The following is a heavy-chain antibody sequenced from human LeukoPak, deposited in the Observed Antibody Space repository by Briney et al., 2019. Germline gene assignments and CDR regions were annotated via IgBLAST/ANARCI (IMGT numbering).Heavy chain of an antibody. CDR1: GVSISSGDYY. D-gene: IGHD3-10*01. CDR2: IFYSGSA. J-gene: IGHJ4*02. V-gene: IGHV4-31*03. CDR3: ARGSTLIRGFDY. Sequence: SQTLSLTCTVSGVSISSGDYYWNWIRQHPEKSLEWIGYIFYSGSAYYNPSLKRRVTISVDTSKYQFCLMLSSVTAADTTVYYCARGSTLIRGFDYWGQGTLVTVSS.